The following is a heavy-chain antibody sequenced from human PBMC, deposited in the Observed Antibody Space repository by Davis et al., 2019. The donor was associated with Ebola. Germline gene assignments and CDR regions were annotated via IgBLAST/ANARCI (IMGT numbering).Heavy chain of an antibody. Sequence: PGGSLRLSCTASGFTFGDYAMSWFRQAPGKGLEWVGFIRSKAYGGTTEYAASVKGRFTISRDDSKSIAYLQMNSLKTEDTAVYYCTRGDIVATRNAVGTTRYYYGMDVWGQGTTVTVSS. CDR2: IRSKAYGGTT. D-gene: IGHD5-12*01. CDR1: GFTFGDYA. CDR3: TRGDIVATRNAVGTTRYYYGMDV. V-gene: IGHV3-49*03. J-gene: IGHJ6*02.